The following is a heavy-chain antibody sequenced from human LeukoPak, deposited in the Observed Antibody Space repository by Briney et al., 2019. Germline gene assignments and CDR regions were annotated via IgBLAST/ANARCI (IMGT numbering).Heavy chain of an antibody. J-gene: IGHJ4*02. CDR1: GGSISNNY. CDR2: VYNSGST. V-gene: IGHV4-59*01. D-gene: IGHD4-23*01. CDR3: ARDSGYGGNSGPLYYFDY. Sequence: KPSETLSLTCTVSGGSISNNYWNWIRQPPGKGLEWIGYVYNSGSTTYNPSLKSRVTISVDTSKNQFSLNLSSVTAADTAVYYCARDSGYGGNSGPLYYFDYWGQGTLVTVSS.